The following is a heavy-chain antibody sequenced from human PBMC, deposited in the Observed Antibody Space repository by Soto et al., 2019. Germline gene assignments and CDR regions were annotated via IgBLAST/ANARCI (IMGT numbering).Heavy chain of an antibody. Sequence: QITLNESGPTVVRPTETLTLTCRFSGFSLTTSGVGVGWIRQSPGKAPEGLALIYWDDDKRYRASLKSRLTITKDTSKTQVVLTVSDLDPTDTATYYCAHRVLRTVFGLVTTTAIYFDFWGQGTPVAVSS. CDR3: AHRVLRTVFGLVTTTAIYFDF. CDR2: IYWDDDK. D-gene: IGHD3-3*01. J-gene: IGHJ4*02. V-gene: IGHV2-5*02. CDR1: GFSLTTSGVG.